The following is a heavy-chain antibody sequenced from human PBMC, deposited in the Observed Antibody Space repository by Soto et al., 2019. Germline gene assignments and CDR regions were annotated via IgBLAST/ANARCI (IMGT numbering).Heavy chain of an antibody. D-gene: IGHD6-19*01. CDR3: AKALYSSIYARGLDV. J-gene: IGHJ6*01. CDR1: GFTFSSYG. V-gene: IGHV3-30*18. CDR2: ISYDGSNK. Sequence: PRGYLRLSCAAPGFTFSSYGMHWVRQAPGKGLEWVAVISYDGSNKYYADSVKGRLTISRDNFKNTVHLQMNSLRAEDTAVYYCAKALYSSIYARGLDVWGLGT.